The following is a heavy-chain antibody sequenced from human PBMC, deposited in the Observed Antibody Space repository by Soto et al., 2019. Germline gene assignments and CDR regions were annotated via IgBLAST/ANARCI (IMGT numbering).Heavy chain of an antibody. CDR1: GFTFSAYH. V-gene: IGHV3-21*01. CDR3: ARGYCGGGGCYLRRDAFDV. CDR2: INPSSSHI. Sequence: EVQLVESGGGLVMPGGSLRLSCAASGFTFSAYHMNWVRQAPGKGLEWVSSINPSSSHIYYADSVRGRFTISRDDSKNSVSLQTNSMRTEDAALYYCARGYCGGGGCYLRRDAFDVWGQGTMVTVSS. J-gene: IGHJ3*01. D-gene: IGHD2-15*01.